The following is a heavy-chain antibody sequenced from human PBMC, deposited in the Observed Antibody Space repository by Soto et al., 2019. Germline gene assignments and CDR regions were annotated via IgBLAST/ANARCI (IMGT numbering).Heavy chain of an antibody. V-gene: IGHV3-13*01. CDR3: ARGRELGTTYYYYYMDV. D-gene: IGHD7-27*01. J-gene: IGHJ6*03. CDR1: GFTFSSYD. Sequence: GGSLRLSCAASGFTFSSYDMHWVRQATGKGLEWVSAIGTAGDTYYPGSVKGRFTISRENAKNSLYLQMNSLRAGDTAVYYCARGRELGTTYYYYYMDVWGKGTTVTVSS. CDR2: IGTAGDT.